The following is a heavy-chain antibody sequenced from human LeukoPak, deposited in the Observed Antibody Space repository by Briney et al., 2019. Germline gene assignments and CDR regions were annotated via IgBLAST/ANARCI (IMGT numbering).Heavy chain of an antibody. J-gene: IGHJ4*02. V-gene: IGHV5-10-1*01. CDR2: IDPSDSYT. Sequence: GESLKISCKGSGYSFTSYWISWVRKMPGKGLEWMGRIDPSDSYTNYSPSFQGHVTISADKSISTAYLQWSSLKASDTAMYYCARHPIAVADAFDYWGQGTLVTVSS. CDR1: GYSFTSYW. CDR3: ARHPIAVADAFDY. D-gene: IGHD6-19*01.